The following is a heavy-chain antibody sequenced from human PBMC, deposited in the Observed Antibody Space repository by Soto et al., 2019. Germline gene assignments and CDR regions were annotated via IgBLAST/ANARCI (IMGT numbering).Heavy chain of an antibody. CDR3: ARGADYSSSAY. Sequence: QVQLVQSGAEVKKPGSSVKVSCKASGGTFSRYAISWVRQAPGQGLEWMGGIIPMLGTANYAQKFQGRITITADESASTAYMDLSSLRSEDTAVYYCARGADYSSSAYGGQGTLVTVSS. CDR1: GGTFSRYA. V-gene: IGHV1-69*01. J-gene: IGHJ4*02. CDR2: IIPMLGTA. D-gene: IGHD6-6*01.